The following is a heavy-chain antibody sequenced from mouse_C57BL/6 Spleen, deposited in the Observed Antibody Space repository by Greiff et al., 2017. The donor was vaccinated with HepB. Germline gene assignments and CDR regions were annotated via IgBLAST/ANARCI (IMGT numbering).Heavy chain of an antibody. V-gene: IGHV2-2*01. D-gene: IGHD5-1*01. CDR2: IWSGGST. CDR1: GFSLTSYG. Sequence: QVQLQQSGPGLVQPSQRLSITCTVSGFSLTSYGVHWVRQSPGKGLEWLGVIWSGGSTDYNAAFISRLSISKDNSKSQVVFKMNSLQADDTTIYYCARNGGVRDGYAMDYWGQGTSVTVSS. CDR3: ARNGGVRDGYAMDY. J-gene: IGHJ4*01.